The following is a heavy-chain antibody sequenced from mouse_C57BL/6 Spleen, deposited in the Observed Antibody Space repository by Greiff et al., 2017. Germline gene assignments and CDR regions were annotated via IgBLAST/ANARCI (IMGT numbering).Heavy chain of an antibody. CDR2: IYPGDGDT. J-gene: IGHJ4*01. Sequence: QVQLQQSGAELVKPGASVKISCKASGYAFSSYWMNWVKQRPGKGLEWIGQIYPGDGDTNYNGKFKGKSTLTVDKSSSTAYMQLSSLTSEDSAVYYCERLSGHYAMDYWGQGTSVTVSS. CDR3: ERLSGHYAMDY. D-gene: IGHD3-1*01. V-gene: IGHV1-80*01. CDR1: GYAFSSYW.